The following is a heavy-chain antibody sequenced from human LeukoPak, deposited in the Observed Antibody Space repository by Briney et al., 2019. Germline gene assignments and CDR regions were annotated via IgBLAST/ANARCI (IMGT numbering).Heavy chain of an antibody. Sequence: PGGSLRLSCAASGFTFSSHWMHWVRQAPGKGLEWVSSISSSSSYIYYADSLKGRFTISRDNAENSLYLEMNSLRAEDTAVYYCARGHTTGWYPFDYWGQGTLVTVSS. D-gene: IGHD6-19*01. CDR2: ISSSSSYI. CDR1: GFTFSSHW. J-gene: IGHJ4*02. V-gene: IGHV3-21*01. CDR3: ARGHTTGWYPFDY.